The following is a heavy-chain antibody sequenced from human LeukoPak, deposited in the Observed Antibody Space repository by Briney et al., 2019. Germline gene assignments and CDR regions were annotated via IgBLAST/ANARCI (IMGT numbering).Heavy chain of an antibody. CDR3: TTGYDTPSYDGY. CDR2: IRREVDGATT. D-gene: IGHD3-22*01. V-gene: IGHV3-15*01. CDR1: GFTFSNPW. J-gene: IGHJ4*02. Sequence: PGAALRLSCPASGFTFSNPWMNWVRPAPGNGLECIAFIRREVDGATTEYAAPVKGRFTISRDDSQNTLSLQMYSLKTEDTGIYFCTTGYDTPSYDGYWGQGALVTVSS.